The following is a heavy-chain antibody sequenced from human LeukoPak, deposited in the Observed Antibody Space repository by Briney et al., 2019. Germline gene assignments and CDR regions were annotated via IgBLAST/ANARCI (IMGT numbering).Heavy chain of an antibody. CDR3: GQHISGRVCAH. Sequence: GESLKISCTGSGYSFTGYGIGWVRQMPGKGLEWMGIMYPGDSDTRYSPSFQGQVTMSADKSISTAYLQWSSLKASDTAMYYCGQHISGRVCAHWRRGTLVTVSS. D-gene: IGHD2-21*01. J-gene: IGHJ4*02. V-gene: IGHV5-51*01. CDR1: GYSFTGYG. CDR2: MYPGDSDT.